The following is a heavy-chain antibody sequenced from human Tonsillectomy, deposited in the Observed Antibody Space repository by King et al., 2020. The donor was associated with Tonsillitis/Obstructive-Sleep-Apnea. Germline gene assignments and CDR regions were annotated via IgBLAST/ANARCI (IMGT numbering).Heavy chain of an antibody. CDR1: GGSVSSRSYY. Sequence: QLQESGPGLVKPSETLSLTCTVSGGSVSSRSYYWSWIRQPPGKGLEWIGYIYYSGTTNYNPSLKSRVTMSVDTSKNQFSLKLSSVTAADTAVYYCARDLAPSLGSTYVLHPWGQGTLVTVSS. CDR3: ARDLAPSLGSTYVLHP. J-gene: IGHJ5*02. V-gene: IGHV4-61*01. D-gene: IGHD2-15*01. CDR2: IYYSGTT.